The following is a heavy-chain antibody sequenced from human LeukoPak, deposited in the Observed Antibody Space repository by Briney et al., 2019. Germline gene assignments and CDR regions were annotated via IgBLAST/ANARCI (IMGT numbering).Heavy chain of an antibody. D-gene: IGHD2-15*01. V-gene: IGHV3-66*01. CDR1: GFTFSSYA. J-gene: IGHJ4*02. CDR2: IYSGGTT. Sequence: PGGSLRLSCAASGFTFSSYAMHWVRQAPGKGLEWVSVIYSGGTTYYADSVKGRFTISRDNSKNTLYLQMNSLRDEDTAVYYCVRWGSCSGSSCYSGDYWGQGTLVTVSS. CDR3: VRWGSCSGSSCYSGDY.